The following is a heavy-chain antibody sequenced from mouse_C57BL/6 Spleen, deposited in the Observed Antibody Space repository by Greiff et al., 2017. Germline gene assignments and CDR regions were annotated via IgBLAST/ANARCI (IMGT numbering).Heavy chain of an antibody. J-gene: IGHJ4*01. D-gene: IGHD2-2*01. CDR1: GYAFSSSW. Sequence: QVQLQQSGPELVKPGASVKISCKASGYAFSSSWMNWVKQRPGKGLEWIGRIYPGDGDTNYNGKFKGKATLTADKSSSTAYMQLSSLTSEDSAVYFCARRGYGYDGAMDYWGQGTSVTVSS. CDR3: ARRGYGYDGAMDY. V-gene: IGHV1-82*01. CDR2: IYPGDGDT.